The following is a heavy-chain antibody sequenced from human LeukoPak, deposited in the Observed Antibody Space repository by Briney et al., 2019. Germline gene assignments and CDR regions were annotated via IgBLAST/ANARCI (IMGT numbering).Heavy chain of an antibody. CDR1: GGSFSGYY. CDR3: ARVYYYGSGSYHNWFDP. D-gene: IGHD3-10*01. CDR2: INHSGST. J-gene: IGHJ5*02. Sequence: SSETLSLTCAVYGGSFSGYYWSWIRQPPGKGLEWIGEINHSGSTNYNPSLKSRVTISVDTSKNRFSLKLSSVTAADTAVYYCARVYYYGSGSYHNWFDPWGQGTLVTVSS. V-gene: IGHV4-34*01.